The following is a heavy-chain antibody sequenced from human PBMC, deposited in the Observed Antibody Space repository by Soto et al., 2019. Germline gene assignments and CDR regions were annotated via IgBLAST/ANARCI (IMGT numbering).Heavy chain of an antibody. CDR3: ASSTPRIDY. CDR1: GGSISSSSYY. V-gene: IGHV4-39*01. J-gene: IGHJ4*02. CDR2: IYYSGST. Sequence: PSETLSLTCTVSGGSISSSSYYWGWIRQPPGKGLEWIGSIYYSGSTYYNPSLKSRVTISVDTSKNQFSLKLSSVTAADTAVYYCASSTPRIDYWGQGTLVTVSS.